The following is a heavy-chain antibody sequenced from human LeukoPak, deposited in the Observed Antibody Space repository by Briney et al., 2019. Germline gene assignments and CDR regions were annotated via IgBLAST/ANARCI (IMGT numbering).Heavy chain of an antibody. V-gene: IGHV3-64*01. Sequence: GGSLRLSCAASGFTFSSYEMHWVRQAPGKGLEYVSTINSDGSRTYYANSVKGRFTISRDNSKNTLYLQMGNLRAEDTAVYYCARDPGVFGSFDYWGQGPLVTVSS. CDR1: GFTFSSYE. CDR2: INSDGSRT. CDR3: ARDPGVFGSFDY. D-gene: IGHD3-3*01. J-gene: IGHJ4*02.